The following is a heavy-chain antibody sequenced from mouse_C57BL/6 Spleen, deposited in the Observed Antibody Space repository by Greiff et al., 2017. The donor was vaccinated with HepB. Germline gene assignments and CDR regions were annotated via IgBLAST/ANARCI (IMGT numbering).Heavy chain of an antibody. Sequence: QVQLQQPGAELVKPGASVKLSCKASGYTFTSYWMQWVKQRPGQGLEWIGEIDPSDSYTNYNQKFKGKATLTVDTSSSTAYMQLSSLTSEDSAVYYCARQFYGSIYWYFDVWGTGTTVTVSS. J-gene: IGHJ1*03. CDR2: IDPSDSYT. D-gene: IGHD1-1*01. CDR1: GYTFTSYW. V-gene: IGHV1-50*01. CDR3: ARQFYGSIYWYFDV.